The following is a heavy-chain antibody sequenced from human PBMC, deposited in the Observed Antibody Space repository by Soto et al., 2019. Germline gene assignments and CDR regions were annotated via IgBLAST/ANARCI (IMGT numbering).Heavy chain of an antibody. Sequence: EVQLLESGGGLVQGGESLRLSCPASGFTFSNYPMSWVRQVPGMGLEWVSSIRASGGSTSYADSVRGRFTISRDNSKNTLYLQMNILRAEDTAVYYCAKNNIFGSGTKDYCGQGTLVTVSS. CDR3: AKNNIFGSGTKDY. J-gene: IGHJ4*02. CDR2: IRASGGST. D-gene: IGHD3-10*01. V-gene: IGHV3-23*01. CDR1: GFTFSNYP.